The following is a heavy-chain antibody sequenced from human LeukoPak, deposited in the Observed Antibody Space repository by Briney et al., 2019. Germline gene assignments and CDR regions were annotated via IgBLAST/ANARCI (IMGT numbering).Heavy chain of an antibody. D-gene: IGHD3-22*01. CDR1: GFTFYSYG. CDR3: AKDPYRVIVATGNYLDP. J-gene: IGHJ5*02. Sequence: GGSLRLSCVASGFTFYSYGMHWVRQAPGKGLEWAAVISHDGSNIHYGDSVKGRFTTSRDNSKNTLYLQMNSLRAEDTAVYHCAKDPYRVIVATGNYLDPWGQGTLVTVSS. V-gene: IGHV3-30*18. CDR2: ISHDGSNI.